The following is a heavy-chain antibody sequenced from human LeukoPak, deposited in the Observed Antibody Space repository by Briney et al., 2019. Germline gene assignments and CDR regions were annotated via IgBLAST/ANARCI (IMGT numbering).Heavy chain of an antibody. Sequence: PSQTLSLTCAVSGGSISSGGYSWSWIRQPPGKGLEWIGYIYHSGSTYYNPSLKSRVTVSVDTSKNQFSLRLSSVTAADTAVYYCARHLGMTPMIDYWGQGTLVTVSS. CDR1: GGSISSGGYS. V-gene: IGHV4-30-2*03. CDR3: ARHLGMTPMIDY. CDR2: IYHSGST. D-gene: IGHD1-14*01. J-gene: IGHJ4*02.